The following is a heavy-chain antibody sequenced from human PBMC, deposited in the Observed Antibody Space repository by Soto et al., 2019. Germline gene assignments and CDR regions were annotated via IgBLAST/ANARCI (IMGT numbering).Heavy chain of an antibody. V-gene: IGHV1-18*01. CDR2: ISAYNGNT. CDR3: ARSSGSAYWFHP. CDR1: GYTFTSYG. D-gene: IGHD6-6*01. J-gene: IGHJ5*02. Sequence: QVQLVQSGAEVKKPGASVKVSCKASGYTFTSYGISWVRQAPGQGLEWMGWISAYNGNTNYAQKLQCRVTITPATSTSTAYMELRTLRSDDTAVYYCARSSGSAYWFHPWGQGTLVTVSS.